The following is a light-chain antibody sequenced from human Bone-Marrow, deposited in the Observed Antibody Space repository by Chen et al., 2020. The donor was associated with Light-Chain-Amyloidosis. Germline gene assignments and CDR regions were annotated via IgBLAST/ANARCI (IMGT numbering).Light chain of an antibody. V-gene: IGLV2-14*03. J-gene: IGLJ2*01. CDR1: SSDVGGSNY. CDR2: DVT. Sequence: QSALTQPASVSGSPGQSTILPSPGTSSDVGGSNYVSWYQPHPGKAPKLLVYDVTNRPSGISDRFSGSKSGNTASLTISGLQAEDEGDYYCSSYRTTDILIFGGGTKLTVL. CDR3: SSYRTTDILI.